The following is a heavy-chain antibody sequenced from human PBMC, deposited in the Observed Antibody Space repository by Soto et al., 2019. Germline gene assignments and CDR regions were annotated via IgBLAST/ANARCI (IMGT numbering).Heavy chain of an antibody. D-gene: IGHD3-16*01. V-gene: IGHV1-69*06. CDR1: GGSFKNDA. J-gene: IGHJ3*01. CDR2: ILPVYDTT. Sequence: QEKLVQTGAEVKTPGSSVKVSCKISGGSFKNDAFSWVRQAPGQGLEWMGQILPVYDTTKYARKFEGRVVITADKSTTTIHMELETVRSDDTAVYYCARMRGMLLGSFDVWGQGTTVSVSS. CDR3: ARMRGMLLGSFDV.